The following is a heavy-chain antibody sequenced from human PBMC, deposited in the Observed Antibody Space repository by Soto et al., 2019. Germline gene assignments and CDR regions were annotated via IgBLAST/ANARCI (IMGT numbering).Heavy chain of an antibody. CDR3: ARDDGDFWTATKNWFDP. CDR1: GFTFSSYS. V-gene: IGHV3-21*01. J-gene: IGHJ5*02. Sequence: GGSLRLPCAASGFTFSSYSMNWVRQAPGKGLAWVSSISSSRSYIYYADSVKGRFTISRDNAKNSLYLQLSSLRAEDTAVYYCARDDGDFWTATKNWFDPWGQGTLVTVSS. CDR2: ISSSRSYI. D-gene: IGHD3-3*01.